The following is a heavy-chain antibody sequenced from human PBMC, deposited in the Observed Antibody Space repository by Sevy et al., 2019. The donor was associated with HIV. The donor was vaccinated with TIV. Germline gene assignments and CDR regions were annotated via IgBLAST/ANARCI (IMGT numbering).Heavy chain of an antibody. V-gene: IGHV3-23*01. Sequence: GGSLRLSCVVSGYSFSSYAISWVRQAPGKGLEWVSTINGRGGSTYYAESVKGRFTISRDNPKKSMFLQMITLRVDDTAIYYCARPGPRIAAAASAFYDNWGQGTLVTVSS. CDR3: ARPGPRIAAAASAFYDN. J-gene: IGHJ4*02. CDR2: INGRGGST. CDR1: GYSFSSYA. D-gene: IGHD6-13*01.